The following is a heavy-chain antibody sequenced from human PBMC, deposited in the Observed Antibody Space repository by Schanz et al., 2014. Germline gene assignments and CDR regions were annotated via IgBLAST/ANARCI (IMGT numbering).Heavy chain of an antibody. CDR3: VKDAYCAGDCFPAEYFQH. CDR2: ITRSGGGT. D-gene: IGHD2-21*02. Sequence: EVQLVESGGYLVQPGGSLRLSCSASGFTFSSYAMHWVRQASGKGLEYVSAITRSGGGTYYSDSVKGRFTISRDNSKNTLYLQMSSLRQEDSTVYYCVKDAYCAGDCFPAEYFQHWGQGTLVTVSS. V-gene: IGHV3-64D*06. J-gene: IGHJ1*01. CDR1: GFTFSSYA.